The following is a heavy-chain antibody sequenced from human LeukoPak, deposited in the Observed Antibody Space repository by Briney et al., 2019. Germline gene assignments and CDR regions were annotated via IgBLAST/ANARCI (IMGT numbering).Heavy chain of an antibody. CDR3: ARRAGAYSHPYDY. D-gene: IGHD4/OR15-4a*01. CDR1: GFTVSSNS. J-gene: IGHJ4*02. CDR2: IYSGTI. V-gene: IGHV3-53*01. Sequence: PGGSLRLSCTVSGFTVSSNSMSWVRQAPGKGLEWVSFIYSGTIHYSDSVKGRFTISRDNSKNTLYLQMNSLRAEDTAVYYRARRAGAYSHPYDYWGQGTLVTVSS.